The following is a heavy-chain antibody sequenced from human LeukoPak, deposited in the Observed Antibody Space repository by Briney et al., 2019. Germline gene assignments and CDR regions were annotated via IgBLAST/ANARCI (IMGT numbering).Heavy chain of an antibody. D-gene: IGHD6-19*01. Sequence: ASVKVSCKASGYTFMSYGISWVRQAPGQGLEWMGWISGYSANTNYAQKLQGRVTMTTDTSTSTAYMELRSLRSDDTAVYYCARDPYSSGSGLADYWGQGTLVTVSS. CDR1: GYTFMSYG. V-gene: IGHV1-18*01. CDR2: ISGYSANT. J-gene: IGHJ4*02. CDR3: ARDPYSSGSGLADY.